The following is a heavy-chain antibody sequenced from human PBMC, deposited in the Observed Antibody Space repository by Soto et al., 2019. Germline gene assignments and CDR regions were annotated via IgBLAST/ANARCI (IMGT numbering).Heavy chain of an antibody. Sequence: QVQLVQSGAEVKKPGASVKLSCKASGYTFTNYYIHWVRQAPGQGLEWMAIINPNGGSTNYARKFQGRVTLTRDTSTSTVYMDLSSLKSEDTAVYYCARGLAAGDYWGQGTLVTVSS. J-gene: IGHJ4*02. CDR2: INPNGGST. D-gene: IGHD6-13*01. CDR1: GYTFTNYY. CDR3: ARGLAAGDY. V-gene: IGHV1-46*01.